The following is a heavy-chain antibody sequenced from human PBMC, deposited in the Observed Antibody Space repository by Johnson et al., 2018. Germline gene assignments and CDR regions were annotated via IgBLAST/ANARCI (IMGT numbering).Heavy chain of an antibody. V-gene: IGHV3-11*04. J-gene: IGHJ6*03. CDR3: ARDQTTVTSHYYYYYMDV. CDR2: ISSSGSTI. D-gene: IGHD4-17*01. Sequence: QLVESGGGLVKPGGSLRLSCAASGFTFSDYYMSWIRQAPGKGLEWVSYISSSGSTIYYADSVKGRFTISRDNAKNSLYLQMNSLRAEDTAVYYCARDQTTVTSHYYYYYMDVWGKGTTVTVSS. CDR1: GFTFSDYY.